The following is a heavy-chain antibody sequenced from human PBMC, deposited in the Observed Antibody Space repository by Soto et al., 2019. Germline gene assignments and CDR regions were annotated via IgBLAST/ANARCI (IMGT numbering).Heavy chain of an antibody. Sequence: SETLSLTCAVSGGSISSSNRWSWVRQPPGKGLEWIGEIYHSGSTNYNPSLKSRVTISVDKSKNQFSLKLSSVTAADTAVYYCARVPGYCSGGSCYGRVDYWGQGTLVTVSS. V-gene: IGHV4-4*02. D-gene: IGHD2-15*01. CDR1: GGSISSSNR. J-gene: IGHJ4*02. CDR2: IYHSGST. CDR3: ARVPGYCSGGSCYGRVDY.